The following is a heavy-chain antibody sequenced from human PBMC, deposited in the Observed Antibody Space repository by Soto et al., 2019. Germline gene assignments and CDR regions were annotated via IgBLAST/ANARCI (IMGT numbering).Heavy chain of an antibody. J-gene: IGHJ4*02. CDR3: ARGRTLITGTSLDY. V-gene: IGHV4-34*01. CDR2: INHSGST. D-gene: IGHD1-20*01. CDR1: GGSFSGYY. Sequence: SETLSLTCAVYGGSFSGYYCTWIRQPPWAGLEWIGEINHSGSTNYKPSLRGRVTISVDTSKNHLSLRVTSVTAAWRAVYYCARGRTLITGTSLDYWGQGALVTVSS.